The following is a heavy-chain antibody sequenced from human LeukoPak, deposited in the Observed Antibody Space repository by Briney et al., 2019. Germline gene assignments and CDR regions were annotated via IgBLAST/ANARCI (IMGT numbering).Heavy chain of an antibody. CDR1: GFTFSSYS. J-gene: IGHJ3*02. Sequence: GGSLRLSCTASGFTFSSYSMNWVRQAPGKGLEWVSSISSSSSYIYYADSVKGRFTISRDNAKNSLYLQMNSLRAEDTAVYYCARDHWNAFDIWGQGTMVTVSS. V-gene: IGHV3-21*01. CDR2: ISSSSSYI. D-gene: IGHD1-1*01. CDR3: ARDHWNAFDI.